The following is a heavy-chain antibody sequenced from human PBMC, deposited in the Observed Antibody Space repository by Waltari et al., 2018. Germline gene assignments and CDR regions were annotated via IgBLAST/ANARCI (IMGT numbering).Heavy chain of an antibody. CDR1: GASTSSYY. CDR2: FYTSGSP. CDR3: ARDGGLVGPTMASAFDI. Sequence: QVQLQESGPGLVKPSETLSLTCTVSGASTSSYYWSWIRQSAGKGLEWIGRFYTSGSPNHNPSLKSRVTMSVATSKNQFSLKLSSVTAADTAVYYCARDGGLVGPTMASAFDIWGLGTMVTVSS. D-gene: IGHD1-26*01. V-gene: IGHV4-4*07. J-gene: IGHJ3*02.